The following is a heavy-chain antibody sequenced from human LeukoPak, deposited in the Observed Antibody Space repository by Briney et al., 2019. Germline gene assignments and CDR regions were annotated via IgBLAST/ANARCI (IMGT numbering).Heavy chain of an antibody. D-gene: IGHD5-18*01. CDR1: GFTFSSYA. CDR3: AKGGYTAMVPLDP. Sequence: PGGSLRLSCAASGFTFSSYAMSWVRQAPGKGLEWVSSIGGSGGSTYYADSVKGRFTISRDNSKNTLYLRMNNLRAEDTAVYYCAKGGYTAMVPLDPWGQGTLVTVSS. V-gene: IGHV3-23*01. J-gene: IGHJ5*02. CDR2: IGGSGGST.